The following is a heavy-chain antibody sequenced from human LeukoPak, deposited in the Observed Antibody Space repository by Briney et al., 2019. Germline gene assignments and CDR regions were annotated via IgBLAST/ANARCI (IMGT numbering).Heavy chain of an antibody. D-gene: IGHD6-25*01. J-gene: IGHJ5*02. CDR1: GASFAGYS. CDR2: VNRVGYT. V-gene: IGHV4-34*01. CDR3: ARERVVSGYNWFDP. Sequence: SETLSLTCAVHGASFAGYSWSWIRQSPGKGLEWIGEVNRVGYTIYNPSLKGRVNISIDTSTTQFSLRLSSVTVADTAVYFCARERVVSGYNWFDPWGQGTLVTVSS.